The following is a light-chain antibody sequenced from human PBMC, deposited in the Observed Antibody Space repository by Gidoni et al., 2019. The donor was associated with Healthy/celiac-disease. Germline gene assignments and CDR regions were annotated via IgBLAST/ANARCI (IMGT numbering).Light chain of an antibody. J-gene: IGKJ1*01. V-gene: IGKV1-5*03. CDR1: QSISSW. Sequence: DIQLTQSPSTLSASVGDRVTITCRDSQSISSWLAWYQQKPGKAPKLLIYKASSLESGVPSRFSGSGSGTEFTLTISSLQPDDFATYYCQQYNSYSGTFGKGTKVEIK. CDR3: QQYNSYSGT. CDR2: KAS.